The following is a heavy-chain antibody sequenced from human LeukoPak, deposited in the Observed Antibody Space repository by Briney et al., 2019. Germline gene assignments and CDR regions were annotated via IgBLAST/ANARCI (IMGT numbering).Heavy chain of an antibody. CDR3: ARDEGQIGHCSGGSCFFHY. CDR2: INPSGGGT. Sequence: ASVKVSCKASGYTFSSYYMNWVRQAPGQGLERMGIINPSGGGTRYAQKFQGRVTMTRDMSTSRVYMELSSLRSEDTAVYYCARDEGQIGHCSGGSCFFHYWGQGTLVTVSS. V-gene: IGHV1-46*01. J-gene: IGHJ4*02. D-gene: IGHD2-15*01. CDR1: GYTFSSYY.